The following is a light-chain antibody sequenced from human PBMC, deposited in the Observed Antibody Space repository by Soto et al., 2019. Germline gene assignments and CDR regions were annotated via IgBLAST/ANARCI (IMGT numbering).Light chain of an antibody. CDR3: HQYGSSPGLFT. CDR1: QSITSSY. J-gene: IGKJ3*01. Sequence: EIVLTQSPGTLSLSPGERATLSCRASQSITSSYLAWYQQKPGQAPRLLIYGASSRATGIPDRFSGSGSGADFTLTISRLEPEAFAVYYCHQYGSSPGLFTFGPGTKSGCQT. CDR2: GAS. V-gene: IGKV3-20*01.